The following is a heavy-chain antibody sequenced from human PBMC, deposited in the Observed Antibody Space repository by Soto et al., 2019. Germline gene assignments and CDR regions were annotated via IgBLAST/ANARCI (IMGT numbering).Heavy chain of an antibody. V-gene: IGHV3-23*01. CDR1: GFPFSSYV. Sequence: EVQLLESGGGLVQRGGSLRLSCAASGFPFSSYVMSWVRQAPGKGLEWVSGISGGGSNTFYADYVKGRFTISRDNSKNTLLLQMNSLGAEETAVYYCAKDSNKYSSSLRGRYFDYWGQGIGVTVSS. CDR2: ISGGGSNT. J-gene: IGHJ4*02. D-gene: IGHD4-4*01. CDR3: AKDSNKYSSSLRGRYFDY.